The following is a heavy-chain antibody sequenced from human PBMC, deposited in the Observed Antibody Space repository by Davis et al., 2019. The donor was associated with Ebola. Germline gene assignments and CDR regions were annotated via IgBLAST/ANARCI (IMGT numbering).Heavy chain of an antibody. CDR1: GGSISSYY. Sequence: SETLSLTCTVSGGSISSYYWSWIRQPPGKGLEWIGYIYYSGSTNYNPSLKSRVTISVDTSKNQFSLKLSSVTAADTAVYYCARESKYSSGWRTSSYYYYGMDVWGQGTTVTVSS. V-gene: IGHV4-59*12. J-gene: IGHJ6*02. CDR2: IYYSGST. D-gene: IGHD6-19*01. CDR3: ARESKYSSGWRTSSYYYYGMDV.